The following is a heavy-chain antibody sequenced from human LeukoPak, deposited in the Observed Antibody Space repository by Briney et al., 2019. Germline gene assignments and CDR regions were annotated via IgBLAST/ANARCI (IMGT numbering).Heavy chain of an antibody. Sequence: PSETLSLTCTVSGGSVSSSSYYWGWIRQPPGKGLEWIGSIYYSGSTYYNPSLKGRVTISVDTSKNQFSLKLSSVTAADTAVYYCTGAPPYYDSSGYYFVYWGQGTLATVSS. CDR2: IYYSGST. V-gene: IGHV4-39*01. CDR3: TGAPPYYDSSGYYFVY. CDR1: GGSVSSSSYY. J-gene: IGHJ4*02. D-gene: IGHD3-22*01.